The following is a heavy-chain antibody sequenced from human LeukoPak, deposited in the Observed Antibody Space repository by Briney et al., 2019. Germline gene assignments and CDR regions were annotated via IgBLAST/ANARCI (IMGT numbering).Heavy chain of an antibody. J-gene: IGHJ4*02. Sequence: SQTLSLTCTVSGGSISSGSYYWSWIRQPAGKGLEWIGRIYTSGSANYNPSLKSRVTISVDTSKNQFSLKPSSVTAADTAVYYCASWFRRYFDYWGQGTLVTVSS. V-gene: IGHV4-61*02. D-gene: IGHD3-10*01. CDR2: IYTSGSA. CDR3: ASWFRRYFDY. CDR1: GGSISSGSYY.